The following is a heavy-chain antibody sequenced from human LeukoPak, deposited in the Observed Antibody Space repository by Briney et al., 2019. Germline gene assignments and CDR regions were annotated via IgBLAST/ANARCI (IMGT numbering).Heavy chain of an antibody. J-gene: IGHJ4*02. D-gene: IGHD2/OR15-2a*01. CDR2: IWYDGSSK. CDR1: GFTFRSYG. V-gene: IGHV3-33*01. Sequence: PGGSLRLSCAASGFTFRSYGMHWVRQAPGKGLEWVAVIWYDGSSKYYSDSVKGRFTISRDNSKNTLYLQMNSLRAQDTAVYHCARDGVLLPPATSGPFDYWGQGTLVTVSS. CDR3: ARDGVLLPPATSGPFDY.